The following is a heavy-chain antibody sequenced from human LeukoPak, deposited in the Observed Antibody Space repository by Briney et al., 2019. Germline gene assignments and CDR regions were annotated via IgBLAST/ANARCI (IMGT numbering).Heavy chain of an antibody. Sequence: GGSLRLSCAASGFTFSSYGMHWVRQAPGKGLEWVAVISYDGSNKYYADSVKGRFTISRDNSKNTLYLQMNSLRAEDTAVYYCAKALPDYGARAEYFQHWGQGTLVTVSS. CDR2: ISYDGSNK. CDR1: GFTFSSYG. D-gene: IGHD4-17*01. J-gene: IGHJ1*01. V-gene: IGHV3-30*18. CDR3: AKALPDYGARAEYFQH.